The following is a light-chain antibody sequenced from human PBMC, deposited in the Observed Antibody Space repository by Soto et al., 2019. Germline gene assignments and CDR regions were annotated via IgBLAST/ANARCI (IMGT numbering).Light chain of an antibody. CDR3: QQYGSSEVT. V-gene: IGKV3-20*01. J-gene: IGKJ2*01. Sequence: EIVLTQSPGTLSLSPGERATLSCRASQSVSSSYLAWYQQKPGQAPRLLNYGASSRATGIPDRFSGSGSGTDFTLTISRLEPEDFAVYYCQQYGSSEVTFGQGTKLEIK. CDR2: GAS. CDR1: QSVSSSY.